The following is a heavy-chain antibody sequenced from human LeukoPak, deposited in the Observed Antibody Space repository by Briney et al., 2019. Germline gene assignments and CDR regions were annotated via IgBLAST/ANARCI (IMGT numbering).Heavy chain of an antibody. CDR3: AKASPNCSGGSCYFIS. CDR2: ISWNSGSI. V-gene: IGHV3-9*03. CDR1: GFTFDDYA. J-gene: IGHJ5*02. Sequence: PGGSLRLSCAASGFTFDDYAMHWVRHAPGKGLEWVSGISWNSGSIVYADSVKGRFTISRDNAKNSLYLQMNSLRAEDMALYYCAKASPNCSGGSCYFISWGQGTLVTVSS. D-gene: IGHD2-15*01.